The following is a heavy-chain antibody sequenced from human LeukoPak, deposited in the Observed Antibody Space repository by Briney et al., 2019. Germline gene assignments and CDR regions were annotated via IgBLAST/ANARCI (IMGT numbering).Heavy chain of an antibody. J-gene: IGHJ4*02. CDR1: GGSISSSSYY. D-gene: IGHD3-22*01. CDR3: ARQYYYDSSGFSYFDY. V-gene: IGHV4-61*05. Sequence: PSETLSLTCTVSGGSISSSSYYWGWIRQPPGKGLEWIGYIYYSGSTNYNPSLKSRVTISVDTSKNQFSLKLGSVTAADTAVYYCARQYYYDSSGFSYFDYWGQGTLVTVSS. CDR2: IYYSGST.